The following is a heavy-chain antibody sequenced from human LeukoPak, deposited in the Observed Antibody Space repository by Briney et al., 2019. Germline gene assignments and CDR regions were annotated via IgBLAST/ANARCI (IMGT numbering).Heavy chain of an antibody. CDR1: GFTFSSYS. D-gene: IGHD5-18*01. CDR2: ISSSSSYI. Sequence: PGGSLRLSCAASGFTFSSYSMNWVRQAPGKGLEWVSPISSSSSYIYYADSVKGRFTISRDNSKNTLYLQMNSLRAEDTAVYYCAKDQGYSYGHSLDYWGQGTLVTVSS. J-gene: IGHJ4*02. CDR3: AKDQGYSYGHSLDY. V-gene: IGHV3-21*01.